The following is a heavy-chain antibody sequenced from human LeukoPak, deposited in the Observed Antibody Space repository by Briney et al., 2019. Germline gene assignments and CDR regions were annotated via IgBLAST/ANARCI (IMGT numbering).Heavy chain of an antibody. CDR2: ISYNGNYI. CDR3: ARALVARGY. J-gene: IGHJ4*02. CDR1: GFTFSTYS. V-gene: IGHV3-21*01. D-gene: IGHD2-15*01. Sequence: GGSLRLSCAASGFTFSTYSMTWVRQAPGKGLEWVSSISYNGNYIYYADSVKGRFTISRDLPTNSLYLQMNSLRAEDTAVYYCARALVARGYWGQGTLVTVSS.